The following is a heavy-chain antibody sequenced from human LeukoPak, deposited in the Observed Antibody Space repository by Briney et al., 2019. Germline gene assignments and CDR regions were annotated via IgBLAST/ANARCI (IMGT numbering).Heavy chain of an antibody. D-gene: IGHD1-26*01. Sequence: GASVKVSCKASGGTFSSYAISWVRQAPGQGLEWMGGIIPIFGTANYAQKFQGRVTITADKSTSTAYMELSSLRSEDTAVYYCASLIVGALDAFDIWGQGTMVTVSS. CDR1: GGTFSSYA. CDR3: ASLIVGALDAFDI. CDR2: IIPIFGTA. J-gene: IGHJ3*02. V-gene: IGHV1-69*06.